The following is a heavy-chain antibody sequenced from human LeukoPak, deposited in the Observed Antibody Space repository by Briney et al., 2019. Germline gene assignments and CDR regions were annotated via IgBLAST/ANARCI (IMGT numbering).Heavy chain of an antibody. V-gene: IGHV3-30*02. CDR3: AKDYDSSGYFLFDY. D-gene: IGHD3-22*01. Sequence: PGGSLRLSCAASGFTFSSYGMHWVRQAPGKGLEWVAFIRYDGSNKYYADSVKGRFTISRDNAKNSLYLQMNSLRAEDTALYYCAKDYDSSGYFLFDYWGQGTLVTVSS. CDR1: GFTFSSYG. J-gene: IGHJ4*02. CDR2: IRYDGSNK.